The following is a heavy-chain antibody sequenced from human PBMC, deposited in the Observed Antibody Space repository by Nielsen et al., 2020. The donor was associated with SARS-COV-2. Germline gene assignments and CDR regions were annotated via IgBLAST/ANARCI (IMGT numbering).Heavy chain of an antibody. Sequence: GGSLRLSCEVSGFTFSDYWMTWVRQAPGKGLEWVASINGDGGDKYYVDSVKGRFTISRDNPKNSMYLQMGSLWAEDTAVYYCARCRRLYHLFSGDYYWYFNLWGRGTLVTVSS. CDR1: GFTFSDYW. D-gene: IGHD4-17*01. J-gene: IGHJ2*01. V-gene: IGHV3-7*01. CDR3: ARCRRLYHLFSGDYYWYFNL. CDR2: INGDGGDK.